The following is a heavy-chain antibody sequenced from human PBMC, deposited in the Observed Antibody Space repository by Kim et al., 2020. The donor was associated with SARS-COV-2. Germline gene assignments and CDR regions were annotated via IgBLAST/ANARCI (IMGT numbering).Heavy chain of an antibody. CDR2: INPNTGGT. D-gene: IGHD7-27*01. J-gene: IGHJ5*02. CDR3: AKTGDDTGDIWFDP. CDR1: GYTFTGYY. Sequence: ASVKVSCKASGYTFTGYYIQWVRQAPGQGLEWMGRINPNTGGTNYEQKFRTRVTMTLDTTMSTAYMDLSSLRSDDTAVYYCAKTGDDTGDIWFDPWGQGTLVTVSS. V-gene: IGHV1-2*06.